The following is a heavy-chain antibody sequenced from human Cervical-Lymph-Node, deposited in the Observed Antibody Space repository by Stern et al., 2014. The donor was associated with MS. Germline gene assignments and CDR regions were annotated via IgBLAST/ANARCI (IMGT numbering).Heavy chain of an antibody. D-gene: IGHD6-6*01. CDR3: ASDPYSSSAFDH. V-gene: IGHV3-48*04. J-gene: IGHJ4*02. Sequence: EVQLVESGGGLVQPGGSLRLSCAASGFSFSSFSMNWVRQAPGKGLEWLSYISRSSTTIYYADSVKGRFTISRDNAKNSLFLQMDSLRAEDTAVYYCASDPYSSSAFDHWGQGTLVTVSS. CDR1: GFSFSSFS. CDR2: ISRSSTTI.